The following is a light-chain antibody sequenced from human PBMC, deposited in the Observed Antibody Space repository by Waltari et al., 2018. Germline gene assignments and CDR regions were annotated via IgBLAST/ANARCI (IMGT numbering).Light chain of an antibody. Sequence: QLVLSQSPSAPASLAPSVKPTCTLHSTYRTFALARHQHQPQKGPRYLMRVNSDDSHIKADVIPDRFACSSAGSDRYLTTSRLQYEDEADYCWQTWCTGTYWMFGGGTKLTVL. CDR3: QTWCTGTYWM. CDR2: VNSDDSH. V-gene: IGLV4-69*01. J-gene: IGLJ3*02. CDR1: STYRTFA.